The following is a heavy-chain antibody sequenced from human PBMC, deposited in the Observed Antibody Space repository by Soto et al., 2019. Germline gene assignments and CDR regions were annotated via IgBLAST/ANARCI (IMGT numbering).Heavy chain of an antibody. V-gene: IGHV3-23*01. CDR2: ISGSGGST. Sequence: PGGSLRLSCAASGFTFSSYAMSWVRQAPGKGLEWVSAISGSGGSTYYADSVKGRFTISRDNSKNTLYLQMNSLRAEDTAVYYCAKDQRYYDFWSGYYTGYCYYGMDVWGQGTTVTVSS. CDR1: GFTFSSYA. CDR3: AKDQRYYDFWSGYYTGYCYYGMDV. J-gene: IGHJ6*02. D-gene: IGHD3-3*01.